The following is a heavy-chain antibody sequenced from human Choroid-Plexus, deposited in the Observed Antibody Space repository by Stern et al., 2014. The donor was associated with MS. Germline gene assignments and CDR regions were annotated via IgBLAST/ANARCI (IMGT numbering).Heavy chain of an antibody. V-gene: IGHV3-30*18. Sequence: VQPGRPLRLSCAASGFSFSSFGMHWVRQAPGKGLEWVALISYDGSKDYADSVKGRFAISRDNSKNTLYLQRNSLRAEDTAVYYCAKDRQYLPFFFAFWGQGSLVTVSS. J-gene: IGHJ4*02. CDR1: GFSFSSFG. CDR2: ISYDGSK. D-gene: IGHD2/OR15-2a*01. CDR3: AKDRQYLPFFFAF.